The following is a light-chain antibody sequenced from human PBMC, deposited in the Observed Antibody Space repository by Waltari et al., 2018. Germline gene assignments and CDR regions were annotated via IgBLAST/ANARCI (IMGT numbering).Light chain of an antibody. CDR1: QLGPKF. CDR3: QTWDGTTAV. J-gene: IGLJ3*02. V-gene: IGLV3-1*01. CDR2: EDK. Sequence: SYELPQPPSVSVSPGQPASITCPGDQLGPKFASWYQQKPGQSPVVVIYEDKKRPSGLPERFSGSNSGNAATLTISGTQAVDEADYYCQTWDGTTAVFGGGTKLTVL.